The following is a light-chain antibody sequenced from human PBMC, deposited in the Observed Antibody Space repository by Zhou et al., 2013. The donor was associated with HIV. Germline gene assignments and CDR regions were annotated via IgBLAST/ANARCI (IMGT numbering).Light chain of an antibody. CDR1: QGITNT. CDR2: DAS. Sequence: AIQLTQSPSSLSASVGDRVTLTCRASQGITNTLAWYQQKPGKPPKLLIYDASTLDTGVPSRFSGSGSGTDFTLTISGLQPDDFATYSCQQFYTLPLTFGGGTE. CDR3: QQFYTLPLT. V-gene: IGKV1-13*02. J-gene: IGKJ4*01.